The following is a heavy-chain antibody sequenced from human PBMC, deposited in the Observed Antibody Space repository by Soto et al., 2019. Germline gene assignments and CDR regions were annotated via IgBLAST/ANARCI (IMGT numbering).Heavy chain of an antibody. CDR1: GFTFGNYA. Sequence: PGGSLRLSCAASGFTFGNYAMSWVRQAPGKGLEWVSSISGSGDSTYYADSVKGRFTISRDNSKNTLYLQMNSLRAEDTAVYYCAKDDNPRKDTASGYFDYWGQGTLVTVSS. V-gene: IGHV3-23*01. D-gene: IGHD5-18*01. CDR2: ISGSGDST. J-gene: IGHJ4*02. CDR3: AKDDNPRKDTASGYFDY.